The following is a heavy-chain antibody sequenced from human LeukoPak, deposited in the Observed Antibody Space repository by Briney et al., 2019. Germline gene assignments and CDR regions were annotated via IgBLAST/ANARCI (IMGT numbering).Heavy chain of an antibody. CDR3: AMSDMAAAGIDY. V-gene: IGHV3-21*01. CDR2: ITSSSSYI. Sequence: GGSLRLSCAASGFTFSRYSMNWVRQAPGKGLEWVSSITSSSSYIYYADSVKGRFTISRDNAKNSLYLQMNSLRAEDTAVYYCAMSDMAAAGIDYWGQGTLVTVSS. CDR1: GFTFSRYS. D-gene: IGHD6-13*01. J-gene: IGHJ4*02.